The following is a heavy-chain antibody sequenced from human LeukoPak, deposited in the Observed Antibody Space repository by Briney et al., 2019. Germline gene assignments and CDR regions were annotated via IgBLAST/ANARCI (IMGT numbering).Heavy chain of an antibody. CDR2: IYYSGST. J-gene: IGHJ4*02. Sequence: SETLSLTCTVSGGSISSSSYYWGWIRQPPGKGLEWIGSIYYSGSTYYNPSLKSRVTISVDTSKNQFSLKLSSVTAADTAVYYCARHYGGYYGYWGQGTLVTVSS. D-gene: IGHD3-22*01. CDR1: GGSISSSSYY. V-gene: IGHV4-39*01. CDR3: ARHYGGYYGY.